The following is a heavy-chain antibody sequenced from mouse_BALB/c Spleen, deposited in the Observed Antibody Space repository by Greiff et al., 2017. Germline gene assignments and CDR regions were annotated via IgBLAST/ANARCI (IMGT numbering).Heavy chain of an antibody. CDR1: GFTFSSYT. Sequence: EVMLVESGGGLVQPGGSLKLSCAASGFTFSSYTMSWVRQTPEKRLEWVAYISNGGGSTYYPDTVKGRFTISRDNAKNTLYLQMSSLKSEDTAMYYCARHVYGSSYSAMDYWGQGTSVTVAS. CDR3: ARHVYGSSYSAMDY. D-gene: IGHD1-1*01. CDR2: ISNGGGST. J-gene: IGHJ4*01. V-gene: IGHV5-12-2*01.